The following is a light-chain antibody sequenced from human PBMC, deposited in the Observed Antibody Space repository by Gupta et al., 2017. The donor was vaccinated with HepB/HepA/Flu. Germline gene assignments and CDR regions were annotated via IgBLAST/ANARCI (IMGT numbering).Light chain of an antibody. CDR2: CND. Sequence: QSVLTQPPSASGTPGQRVTISCSGSNSNIVSNFVYWYQQLPGRAPSLLMQCNDQRPSGVPDRFSCATSCTSAAPVTSGLRSEDEADDYYSASGDSLSDSVVFGGGTKLTVL. J-gene: IGLJ2*01. V-gene: IGLV1-47*02. CDR3: SASGDSLSDSVV. CDR1: NSNIVSNF.